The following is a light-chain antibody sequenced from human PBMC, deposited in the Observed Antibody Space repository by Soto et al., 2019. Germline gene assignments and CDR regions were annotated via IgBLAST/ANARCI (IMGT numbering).Light chain of an antibody. J-gene: IGLJ2*01. CDR1: TGAVTSGHY. Sequence: QTVVTQEPSLTVSPGGTVTLTCGSSTGAVTSGHYPYWFQQKPGQAPRTLIYDTSSKHSWTPARFSGSLLGGKAALTLSGAQPEDEAEYSCLLAYNAVAVFGGGTKVTVL. V-gene: IGLV7-46*01. CDR2: DTS. CDR3: LLAYNAVAV.